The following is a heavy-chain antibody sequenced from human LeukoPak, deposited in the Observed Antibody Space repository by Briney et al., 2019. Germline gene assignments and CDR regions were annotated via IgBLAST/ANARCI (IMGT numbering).Heavy chain of an antibody. D-gene: IGHD1-26*01. CDR1: GFTFSSYS. J-gene: IGHJ6*03. V-gene: IGHV3-48*01. CDR2: ITSSSSTI. CDR3: ATNPPQYSGSSYYYYFYMDV. Sequence: PGGSLRLSCAASGFTFSSYSMNWVRQAPGKGLEWVSYITSSSSTIYYADSVKGRFTISRDNAKNSLYLQMNNLRVEDTAVYYCATNPPQYSGSSYYYYFYMDVWGKGTAVTISS.